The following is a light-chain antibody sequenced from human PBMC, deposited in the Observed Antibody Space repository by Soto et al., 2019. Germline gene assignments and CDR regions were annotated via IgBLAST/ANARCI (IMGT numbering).Light chain of an antibody. J-gene: IGKJ5*01. Sequence: DVVMTQSPLSLPVTPGEPASISCRSSQSRLYSDGDNYLDWYVQKPGQSPQLLIYLAYNRASGVPARFSGSGSGTHFRLKISRVEAEDVGLYYCMQGLQTHNTFGQGTRLEIK. CDR3: MQGLQTHNT. CDR1: QSRLYSDGDNY. V-gene: IGKV2-28*01. CDR2: LAY.